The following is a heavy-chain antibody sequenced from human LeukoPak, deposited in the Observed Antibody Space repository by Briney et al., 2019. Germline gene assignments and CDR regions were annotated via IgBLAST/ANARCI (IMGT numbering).Heavy chain of an antibody. Sequence: QTLSLTCAISGDSVSSKSASWNWIRQSPSRGLEWLGRTYSRSKWFNDYAVSVKSRITINPDTSKNQFSLHLTSVTPDDTAVYYCARGTGSLDYWGQGTLVTVSS. CDR3: ARGTGSLDY. J-gene: IGHJ4*02. D-gene: IGHD1-26*01. CDR1: GDSVSSKSAS. V-gene: IGHV6-1*01. CDR2: TYSRSKWFN.